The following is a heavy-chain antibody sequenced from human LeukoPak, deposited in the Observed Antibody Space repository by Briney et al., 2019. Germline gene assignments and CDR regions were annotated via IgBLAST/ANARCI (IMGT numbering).Heavy chain of an antibody. D-gene: IGHD1-26*01. CDR1: GFTFSSYG. CDR2: IRYDGSNK. Sequence: PGGSLRLSCAASGFTFSSYGMHWVRQAAGKGLEWVAFIRYDGSNKYYADSVKGRFTISRDNSKNTLYLQMNSLRTEDTAVYYCAKDVYMSGSYPDEAFDYWGQGTLVTVSS. V-gene: IGHV3-30*02. CDR3: AKDVYMSGSYPDEAFDY. J-gene: IGHJ4*02.